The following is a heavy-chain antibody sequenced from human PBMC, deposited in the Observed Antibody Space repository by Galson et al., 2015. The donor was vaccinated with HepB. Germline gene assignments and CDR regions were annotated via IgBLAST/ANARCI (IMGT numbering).Heavy chain of an antibody. D-gene: IGHD6-25*01. CDR2: IYYNGVT. V-gene: IGHV4-31*03. J-gene: IGHJ2*01. CDR1: GGSISTFGDY. Sequence: TLSLTCTVSGGSISTFGDYWTWIRQHPGKGLEWIGYIYYNGVTYYNPSLESRISMSVDTSQNQFSLKLASVNAADTAIFYCARARGGFDVWGRGLLVTVSS. CDR3: ARARGGFDV.